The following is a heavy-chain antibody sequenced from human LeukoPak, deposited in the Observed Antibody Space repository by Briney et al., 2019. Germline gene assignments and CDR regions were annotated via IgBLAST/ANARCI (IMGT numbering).Heavy chain of an antibody. CDR1: GFTLSNYW. V-gene: IGHV3-74*01. J-gene: IGHJ4*02. CDR2: INPDGSRI. Sequence: GGSLRLSCAASGFTLSNYWMHWARQAPGKGPVWVSRINPDGSRIDYAESVRGRFTISRDSAKNTLYLQMNSLRAEDTAVYYCSRDFVGADDYWGQGTLVTVSS. D-gene: IGHD1-26*01. CDR3: SRDFVGADDY.